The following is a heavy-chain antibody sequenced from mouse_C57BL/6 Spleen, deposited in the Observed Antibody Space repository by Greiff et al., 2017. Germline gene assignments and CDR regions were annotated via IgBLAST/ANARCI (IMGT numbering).Heavy chain of an antibody. CDR3: ARSDYYCSSYWYVDV. Sequence: QVTLKESGPGILQSSQTLSLTCSFSGFSLSTSGMGVSWIRQPSGKGLEWLAHIYWDDDKRYHPSLKSRLTIFKDPSTNQVYLKLTSVDTADTATYYCARSDYYCSSYWYVDVWGTGTTVTVSS. D-gene: IGHD1-1*01. CDR1: GFSLSTSGMG. J-gene: IGHJ1*03. CDR2: IYWDDDK. V-gene: IGHV8-12*01.